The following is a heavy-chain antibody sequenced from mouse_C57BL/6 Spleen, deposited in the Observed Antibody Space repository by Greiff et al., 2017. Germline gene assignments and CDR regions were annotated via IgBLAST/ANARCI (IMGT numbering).Heavy chain of an antibody. V-gene: IGHV1-7*01. CDR2: INLCSGYT. D-gene: IGHD2-5*01. Sequence: VQLQQSGAELAKPGASVKLSCKASGYTFISYWMHWVKQRPGQGLEWIGYINLCSGYTKYNQKFKDKATLTADKSSSTAYMQLNSLTYEDSAVYYCARASNYDAMDYWGQGTSVTVSS. CDR3: ARASNYDAMDY. CDR1: GYTFISYW. J-gene: IGHJ4*01.